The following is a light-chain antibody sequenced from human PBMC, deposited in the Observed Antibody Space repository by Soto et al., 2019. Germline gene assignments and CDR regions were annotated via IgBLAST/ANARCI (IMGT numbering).Light chain of an antibody. CDR1: QSVSSSY. V-gene: IGKV3-20*01. J-gene: IGKJ3*01. CDR2: GAS. Sequence: EIVLTQSPGTLSLSPEERATLSCRASQSVSSSYLAWYQQKPGQAARLLIYGASSRATGIPDRFSGSGSGTDFTLTISRLEPEDFAVYYCLQYGSSPFTFGPGTKVDIK. CDR3: LQYGSSPFT.